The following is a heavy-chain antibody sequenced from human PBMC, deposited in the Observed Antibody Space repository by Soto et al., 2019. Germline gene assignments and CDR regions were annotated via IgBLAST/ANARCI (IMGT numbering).Heavy chain of an antibody. J-gene: IGHJ4*02. D-gene: IGHD3-22*01. Sequence: QVQLVQSGAEVKKPGSSVKVSCKASGGTFSSYAISWVRQAPGQGLEWMGGIIPIFGTANYAQKFQGRVTITADESTSPAYMELSSLRSEDTAVYYCARGGSDYYDSSGSPTFDYWGQGTLVTVSS. CDR3: ARGGSDYYDSSGSPTFDY. CDR2: IIPIFGTA. V-gene: IGHV1-69*01. CDR1: GGTFSSYA.